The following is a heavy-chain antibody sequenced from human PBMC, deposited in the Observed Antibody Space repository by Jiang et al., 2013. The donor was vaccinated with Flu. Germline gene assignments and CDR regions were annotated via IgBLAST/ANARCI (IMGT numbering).Heavy chain of an antibody. D-gene: IGHD5-24*01. CDR1: GFTFSSYG. CDR2: IWYDGSNK. Sequence: VQLVESGGGVVQPGRSLRLSCAASGFTFSSYGMHWVRQAPGKGLEWVAVIWYDGSNKYYADSVKGRFTISRDNSKNTLYLQMNSLRAEDTAVYYXARDGWLQRGNYFDYWGQGTLVT. CDR3: ARDGWLQRGNYFDY. J-gene: IGHJ4*02. V-gene: IGHV3-33*01.